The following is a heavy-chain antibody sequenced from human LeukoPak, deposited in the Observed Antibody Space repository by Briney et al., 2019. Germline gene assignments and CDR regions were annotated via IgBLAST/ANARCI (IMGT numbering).Heavy chain of an antibody. CDR3: ARAREITVSGTDYFDY. Sequence: LPGGSLRLSCAVSGLGFSNYWMTWVRQAPGKGREWVANIKHDGSGPSYLDSVKGRCTISRDNARYSLSLQMSSLRAEDTAVYYCARAREITVSGTDYFDYWGQGALVTVSS. D-gene: IGHD1-1*01. CDR2: IKHDGSGP. J-gene: IGHJ4*02. V-gene: IGHV3-7*01. CDR1: GLGFSNYW.